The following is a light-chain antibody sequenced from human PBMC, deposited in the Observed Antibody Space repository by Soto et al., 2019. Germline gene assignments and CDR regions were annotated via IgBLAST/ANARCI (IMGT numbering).Light chain of an antibody. CDR1: QSVSGW. V-gene: IGKV1-5*01. J-gene: IGKJ1*01. CDR3: QHYETFSGT. CDR2: DAS. Sequence: IQMTQSPSTLSASVGDTVTVTCRASQSVSGWLAWYQQKPGEAAKLLIYDASALPRGVPSSFSGSGSMTKFTLTIASLQPDDFATYYCQHYETFSGTFGPGTKVDI.